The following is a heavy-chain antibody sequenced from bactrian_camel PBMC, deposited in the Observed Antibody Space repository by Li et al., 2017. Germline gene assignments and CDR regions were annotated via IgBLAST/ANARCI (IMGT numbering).Heavy chain of an antibody. CDR2: IDDDGST. CDR3: AADGWYHCSRGYTKTLVT. J-gene: IGHJ6*01. V-gene: IGHV3S53*01. CDR1: GYTVSSNC. D-gene: IGHD7*01. Sequence: VQLVESGGGSVLAGGSLSLSCAISGYTVSSNCMGWFRQAPGKEREGVAGIDDDGSTSYADSVKGRFTISKDNAKSTLYLQMNSLKPEDTAMYYCAADGWYHCSRGYTKTLVTGAGGPRSPSP.